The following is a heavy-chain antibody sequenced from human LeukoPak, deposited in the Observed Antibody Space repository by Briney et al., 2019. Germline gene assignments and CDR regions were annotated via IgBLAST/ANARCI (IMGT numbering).Heavy chain of an antibody. V-gene: IGHV3-66*02. CDR3: ARGGAAAGKYYFDY. CDR2: IYSGGST. CDR1: GFTVSSNY. D-gene: IGHD6-13*01. Sequence: GGSLRLSCAASGFTVSSNYVSWVRQAPGKGLEWVSVIYSGGSTYYAHSVKGRFTISRDNSKNTLYLQMNSLRAEDTAVYYCARGGAAAGKYYFDYWGQGTLVTVSS. J-gene: IGHJ4*02.